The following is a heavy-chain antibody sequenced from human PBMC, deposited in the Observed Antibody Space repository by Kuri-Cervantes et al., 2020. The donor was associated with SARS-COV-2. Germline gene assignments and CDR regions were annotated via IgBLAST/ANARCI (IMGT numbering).Heavy chain of an antibody. CDR2: IIPIFGTA. CDR3: ARQERVYWTNAPCRNFFDP. CDR1: GGSFSSYV. V-gene: IGHV1-69*06. J-gene: IGHJ5*02. Sequence: AVKVSCKASGGSFSSYVINWVRQAPGQGLEWMGGIIPIFGTANYAQRFQGRLTITADRSTSTIYMQLSSLRSEDTAIYYCARQERVYWTNAPCRNFFDPWGQGTLVTVSS. D-gene: IGHD2-8*01.